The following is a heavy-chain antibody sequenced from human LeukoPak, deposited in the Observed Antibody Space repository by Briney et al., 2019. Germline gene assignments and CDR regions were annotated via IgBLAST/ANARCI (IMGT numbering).Heavy chain of an antibody. CDR3: ARDLGRYFDWLGHWFDP. CDR1: GFTFSSYS. J-gene: IGHJ5*02. Sequence: GGSLGLSCAASGFTFSSYSMNWVRQAPGKGLEWVSPISSSSSYIYYADSVKGRFTISRDNAKNSLYLQMNGLRAEDTAVYYCARDLGRYFDWLGHWFDPWGQGTLVTVSS. V-gene: IGHV3-21*01. D-gene: IGHD3-9*01. CDR2: ISSSSSYI.